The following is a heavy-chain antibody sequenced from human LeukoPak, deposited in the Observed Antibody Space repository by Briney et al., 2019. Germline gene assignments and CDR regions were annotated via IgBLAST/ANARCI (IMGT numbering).Heavy chain of an antibody. D-gene: IGHD6-13*01. Sequence: GGSLRLSCSASGFTFGEHGMSWIRQVPGKGLDWVGFIRSKTYGGTTEYAASVKGRFTISRDDSKSIAYLQMNSLKTEDTAIYYCASSHFPAAGDYWGQGTLVTVSS. J-gene: IGHJ4*02. CDR3: ASSHFPAAGDY. V-gene: IGHV3-49*03. CDR1: GFTFGEHG. CDR2: IRSKTYGGTT.